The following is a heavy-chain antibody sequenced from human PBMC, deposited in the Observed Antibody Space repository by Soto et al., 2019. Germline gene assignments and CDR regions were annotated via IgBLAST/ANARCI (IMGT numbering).Heavy chain of an antibody. CDR3: ARLLRFLEWSGYYYYYGMDV. CDR1: GYTFTSYD. J-gene: IGHJ6*02. CDR2: MNPNSGNT. V-gene: IGHV1-8*01. D-gene: IGHD3-3*01. Sequence: ASVKVSCKASGYTFTSYDINWVRQATGQGLEWMGWMNPNSGNTGYAQKFQGRVTMTRNTSISTAYMELSSLRSEDTAVYYCARLLRFLEWSGYYYYYGMDVWCQGTTVTVSS.